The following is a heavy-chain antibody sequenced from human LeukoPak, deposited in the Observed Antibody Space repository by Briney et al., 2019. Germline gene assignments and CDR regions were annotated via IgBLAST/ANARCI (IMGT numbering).Heavy chain of an antibody. V-gene: IGHV4-34*01. Sequence: PSETLSLTCAVYGGSFSDYCWSWIRQPPGKGLEWIGSIYDGGSTYYNPSLKSRVTMSVDTSKNQFSLKLSSVTAADTAVYYCARQPRYFDFWGQGTLVTVSS. CDR3: ARQPRYFDF. D-gene: IGHD1-14*01. CDR1: GGSFSDYC. J-gene: IGHJ4*02. CDR2: IYDGGST.